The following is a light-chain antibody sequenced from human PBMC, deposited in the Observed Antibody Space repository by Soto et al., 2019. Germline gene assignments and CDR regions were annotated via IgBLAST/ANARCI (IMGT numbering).Light chain of an antibody. V-gene: IGLV2-23*01. J-gene: IGLJ2*01. Sequence: QSALTQPASVSGSPGQSITISCTGTSSDVGCYNLVSWYQQHPGKAPKLMIYEGSKRPSGVSNRFSGSKSCNTASLTISGLQADDEADYSCFSYAGSSTHVVFGGGTKLTVL. CDR1: SSDVGCYNL. CDR3: FSYAGSSTHVV. CDR2: EGS.